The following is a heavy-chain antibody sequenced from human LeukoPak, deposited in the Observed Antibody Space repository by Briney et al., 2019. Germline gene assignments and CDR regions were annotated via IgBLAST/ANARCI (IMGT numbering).Heavy chain of an antibody. CDR3: ARGKGAGSGTAAY. CDR2: IYYTGST. D-gene: IGHD2-8*02. J-gene: IGHJ4*02. CDR1: GGSISSFY. V-gene: IGHV4-59*01. Sequence: SETLSLTCTVSGGSISSFYWSWIRQPPGKGLEWIGFIYYTGSTNYNPSLKSRVAMSVDTSKNQFSLHLNSVTAADTAMYYCARGKGAGSGTAAYWGQGTLVTVSS.